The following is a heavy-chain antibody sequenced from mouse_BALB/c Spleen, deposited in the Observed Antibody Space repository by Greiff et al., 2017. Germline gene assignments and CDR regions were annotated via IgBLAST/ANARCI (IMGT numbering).Heavy chain of an antibody. V-gene: IGHV2-9*02. Sequence: QVQLKESGPGLVAPSQSLSITCTVSGFSLTSYGVHWVRQPPGKGLEWLGVIWAGGSTNYNSARMSRLSISKDNSKSQVFLKMNSLQTDDTAMYYCASPYYGNYVAYWGQGTLVTVSA. CDR3: ASPYYGNYVAY. J-gene: IGHJ3*01. CDR1: GFSLTSYG. D-gene: IGHD2-10*01. CDR2: IWAGGST.